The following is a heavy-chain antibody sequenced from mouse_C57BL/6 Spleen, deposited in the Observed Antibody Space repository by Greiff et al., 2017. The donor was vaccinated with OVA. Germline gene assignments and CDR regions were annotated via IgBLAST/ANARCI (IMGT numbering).Heavy chain of an antibody. CDR1: GYAFSSSW. Sequence: QVQLQQSGPELVKPGASVKISCKASGYAFSSSWMNWVKQRPGKGLEWIGRIYPGDGDTNYNGKFKGKATLTADKSSSTAYMQLSSLTSEDSAVYFCAFYDYEGGAHYWGQGTLVTVSA. D-gene: IGHD2-4*01. V-gene: IGHV1-82*01. J-gene: IGHJ3*01. CDR3: AFYDYEGGAHY. CDR2: IYPGDGDT.